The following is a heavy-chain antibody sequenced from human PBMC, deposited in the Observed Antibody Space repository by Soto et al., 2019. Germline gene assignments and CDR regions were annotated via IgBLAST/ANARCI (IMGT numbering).Heavy chain of an antibody. CDR3: AVGSQSFDY. CDR1: GFTFSSYW. CDR2: IKQDGSEK. D-gene: IGHD1-26*01. J-gene: IGHJ4*02. Sequence: EVQLVESGGGLVQPGGSLRLSCAASGFTFSSYWMTWVRQAPGKGLEWVANIKQDGSEKYYVDSVKGRFTISRDNAKNSLDLQMNSLRAEGTAVYYCAVGSQSFDYWGQGTLVTVSS. V-gene: IGHV3-7*05.